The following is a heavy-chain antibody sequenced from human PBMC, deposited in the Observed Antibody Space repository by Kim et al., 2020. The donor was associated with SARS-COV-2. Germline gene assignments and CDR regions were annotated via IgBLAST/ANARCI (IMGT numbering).Heavy chain of an antibody. CDR2: IWYDGSNK. CDR1: GFTFSSYG. D-gene: IGHD2-15*01. J-gene: IGHJ1*01. CDR3: AKDRSPGSCSGGECYRTFED. V-gene: IGHV3-33*06. Sequence: GGSLRLSCAASGFTFSSYGMHWVRQAPGKGLEWLAVIWYDGSNKYYADSVKGRFTISRDNSKNTLYHQMNSLRAEDTAVYSCAKDRSPGSCSGGECYRTFEDWGEGTLVAVYS.